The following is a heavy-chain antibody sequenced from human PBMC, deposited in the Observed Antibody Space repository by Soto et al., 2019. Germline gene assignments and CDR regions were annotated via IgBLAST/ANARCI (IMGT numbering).Heavy chain of an antibody. Sequence: QVQLVESGGGVVQPGRSLRLSCAASGFTFSSYGMHWVRQAPGKGLEWVAVISYDGSNKYYADSVKGRFTISRDNSKNRLYLQRNSLRAGDTAVYYCARDGYYDFWSGCDYWGQGNLVTVSS. CDR3: ARDGYYDFWSGCDY. V-gene: IGHV3-30*03. CDR2: ISYDGSNK. J-gene: IGHJ4*02. D-gene: IGHD3-3*01. CDR1: GFTFSSYG.